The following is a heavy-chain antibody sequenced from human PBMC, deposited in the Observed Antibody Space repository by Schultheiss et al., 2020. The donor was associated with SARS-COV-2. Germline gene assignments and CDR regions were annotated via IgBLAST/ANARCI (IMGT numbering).Heavy chain of an antibody. CDR3: TTDGFYGDYEPHFDY. V-gene: IGHV3-49*03. Sequence: LSLTCTVSGGSISSYYWSWIRQPPGKGLEWVGFIRKKGYGGTTENAASVKGRFTNSRDDSKSIAYLQMNSLETEDTAVYYCTTDGFYGDYEPHFDYWGQGTLVTVSS. J-gene: IGHJ4*02. CDR2: IRKKGYGGTT. D-gene: IGHD4-17*01. CDR1: GGSISSYY.